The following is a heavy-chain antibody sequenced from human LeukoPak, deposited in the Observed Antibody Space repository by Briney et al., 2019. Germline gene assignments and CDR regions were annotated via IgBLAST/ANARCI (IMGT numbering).Heavy chain of an antibody. D-gene: IGHD2-21*01. CDR3: AKDPGLSGEGYFDL. Sequence: GGSLRLSCAASGLTFSSYAMSWVRQAPGKGLEWVSAISGSGGSTYYADSVKGRFTISRDNSKNTLYLQMNSLRAEDTAVYYCAKDPGLSGEGYFDLWGRGTLVTVSS. J-gene: IGHJ2*01. V-gene: IGHV3-23*01. CDR2: ISGSGGST. CDR1: GLTFSSYA.